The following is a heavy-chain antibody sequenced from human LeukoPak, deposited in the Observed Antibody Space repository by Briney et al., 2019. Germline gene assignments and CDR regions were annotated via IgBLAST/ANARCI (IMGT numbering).Heavy chain of an antibody. J-gene: IGHJ4*02. V-gene: IGHV1-8*01. CDR3: ARDSSSGVYYFDY. Sequence: GASVKVSCKASGYTLTRYDINWVRQATGQGLEWMGWMNPNSGNTGYAQKFQGRVTMTRNTSISTAYMELSSLRSEDTAVYYCARDSSSGVYYFDYWGQGTLVTVSS. CDR2: MNPNSGNT. D-gene: IGHD6-6*01. CDR1: GYTLTRYD.